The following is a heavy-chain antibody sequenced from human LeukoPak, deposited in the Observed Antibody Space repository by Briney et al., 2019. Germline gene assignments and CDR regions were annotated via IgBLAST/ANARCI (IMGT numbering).Heavy chain of an antibody. J-gene: IGHJ6*03. V-gene: IGHV4-38-2*01. CDR3: ARYYYDSSGYYGYYYYYMDV. CDR2: IYHSGST. Sequence: SETLSLTCAVSAYSISSGYYWGWVRQPPGKGLEWIGSIYHSGSTYYNPSLKSRVTISVDTSKNQFSLKLSSVTAADTAVYYCARYYYDSSGYYGYYYYYMDVWGKGTTVTVSS. CDR1: AYSISSGYY. D-gene: IGHD3-22*01.